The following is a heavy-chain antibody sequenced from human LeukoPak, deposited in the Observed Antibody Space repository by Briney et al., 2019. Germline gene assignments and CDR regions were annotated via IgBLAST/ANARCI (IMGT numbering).Heavy chain of an antibody. Sequence: ASVKVSCKASGYTFTSYYMHWVRQAPGQGLEWMGIINPSGGSTSYAQKFQGRVTMTRDTSTSTVYMELSSLRSEDTAVYYCARDKGPVVPAAMFYFDYWGQGTLVTVSS. CDR1: GYTFTSYY. CDR2: INPSGGST. CDR3: ARDKGPVVPAAMFYFDY. D-gene: IGHD2-2*01. J-gene: IGHJ4*02. V-gene: IGHV1-46*01.